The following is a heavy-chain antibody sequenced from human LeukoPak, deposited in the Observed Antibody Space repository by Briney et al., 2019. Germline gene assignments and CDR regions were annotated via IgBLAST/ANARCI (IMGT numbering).Heavy chain of an antibody. D-gene: IGHD3-10*01. Sequence: PGRSLRPSCAASGFTPDDHAMHWVRQVPANGPEWVAGINWNSGSIDYADSVKGRFTISRDNAKNYLYLQMNSLRSEDTALYYCAKLSAGSENDYWGQGTLVTVSS. CDR2: INWNSGSI. V-gene: IGHV3-9*02. CDR1: GFTPDDHA. CDR3: AKLSAGSENDY. J-gene: IGHJ4*02.